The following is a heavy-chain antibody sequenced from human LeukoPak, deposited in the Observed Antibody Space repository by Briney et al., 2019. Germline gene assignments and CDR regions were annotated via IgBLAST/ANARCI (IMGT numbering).Heavy chain of an antibody. CDR3: ATHMAVAGWVAFDI. CDR1: GGSVSSNNW. CDR2: LYHTGST. D-gene: IGHD6-19*01. Sequence: PSETLSLTCAVSGGSVSSNNWWSWVRQPPRKGLEWIGELYHTGSTNFNPSLKSRVTVSMDKSKNQFFLKLTSVTAADTAVYYCATHMAVAGWVAFDIWGQGTMVTVSS. V-gene: IGHV4-4*02. J-gene: IGHJ3*02.